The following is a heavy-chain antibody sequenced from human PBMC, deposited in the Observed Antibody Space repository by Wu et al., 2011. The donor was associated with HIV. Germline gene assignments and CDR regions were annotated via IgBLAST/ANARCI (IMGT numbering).Heavy chain of an antibody. V-gene: IGHV1-18*01. J-gene: IGHJ3*02. CDR2: ISAYNGNT. D-gene: IGHD2-15*01. Sequence: QVQLVQSGAEVKKPGASVKVSCKASGYTFTSYGISWVRQAPGQGLEWMGWISAYNGNTNYAQKLQGRVTMTTDTSTSTAYMELRSLRSDDTAVYYCATRGRGPRKVVRRSFDIVGPRDKSVTVSS. CDR1: GYTFTSYG. CDR3: ATRGRGPRKVVRRSFDI.